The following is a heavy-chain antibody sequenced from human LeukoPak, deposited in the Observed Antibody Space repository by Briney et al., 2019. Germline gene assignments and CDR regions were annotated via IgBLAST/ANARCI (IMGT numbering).Heavy chain of an antibody. D-gene: IGHD6-13*01. J-gene: IGHJ4*02. V-gene: IGHV3-64*03. CDR3: VKSASTWYLFDY. CDR2: IISNGEST. CDR1: GFTFSVYA. Sequence: GGSLRLSCSASGFTFSVYAMHWVRHARGKGLEYVSGIISNGESTYYSDSVKDRFTISRDNSKNTLYLQMSSLRPEDTAVYYCVKSASTWYLFDYWGQGTLVTVSS.